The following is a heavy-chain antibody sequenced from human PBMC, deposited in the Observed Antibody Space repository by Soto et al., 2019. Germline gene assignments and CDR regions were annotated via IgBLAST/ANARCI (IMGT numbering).Heavy chain of an antibody. CDR1: GYTFTIYY. CDR3: ARGEVPAAIFPFDY. CDR2: INPSGGST. D-gene: IGHD2-2*01. V-gene: IGHV1-46*01. Sequence: SVKVSCKASGYTFTIYYMYWVRHSPGQGLEWMGIINPSGGSTSYAQKFQGRVTMTRDTSTSTVYMELSSLRSEDTAVYYCARGEVPAAIFPFDYWGQGTLVTVSS. J-gene: IGHJ4*02.